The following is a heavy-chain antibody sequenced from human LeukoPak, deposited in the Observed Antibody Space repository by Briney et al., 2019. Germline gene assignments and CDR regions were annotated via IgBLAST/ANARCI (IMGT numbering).Heavy chain of an antibody. J-gene: IGHJ4*02. Sequence: HGGSLKISCQGSGSSFTSYWIGWVRQLPGKGLEWMGIIYPGDSYTRYSPSFQGQVTISADKSISTAYLQWSSLKASDTAMYYCARAGIVGATSFDYWGQGTLVTVSS. V-gene: IGHV5-51*01. CDR3: ARAGIVGATSFDY. CDR1: GSSFTSYW. CDR2: IYPGDSYT. D-gene: IGHD1-26*01.